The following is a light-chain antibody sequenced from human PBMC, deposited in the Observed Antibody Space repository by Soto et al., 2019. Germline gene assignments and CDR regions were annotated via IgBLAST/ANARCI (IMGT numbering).Light chain of an antibody. J-gene: IGKJ3*01. V-gene: IGKV3-20*01. CDR3: QHYDNSPPSVT. Sequence: ELVLTQSPDTLSLSPGERATLSCRASQSVSSDFLVWYQQKPGQAPRLLIYGASSRATGIPDRFSGGGSGTDFILSIGRLEPEDFAVYYCQHYDNSPPSVTFGPGTKVDIK. CDR1: QSVSSDF. CDR2: GAS.